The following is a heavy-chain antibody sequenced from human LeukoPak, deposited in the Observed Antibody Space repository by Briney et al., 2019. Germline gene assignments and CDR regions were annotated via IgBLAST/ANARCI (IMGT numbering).Heavy chain of an antibody. CDR1: GGSISSGGYY. J-gene: IGHJ5*02. V-gene: IGHV4-31*03. CDR2: IYYSGST. D-gene: IGHD2-15*01. CDR3: AREDCSGGSCPFDP. Sequence: SQTLSLTCTVSGGSISSGGYYWSWIRQHPGKGLEWIGYIYYSGSTYYNPSPKSRVTISVDTSKNQFSLKLSSVTAADTAVYYCAREDCSGGSCPFDPWGQGTLVTVSS.